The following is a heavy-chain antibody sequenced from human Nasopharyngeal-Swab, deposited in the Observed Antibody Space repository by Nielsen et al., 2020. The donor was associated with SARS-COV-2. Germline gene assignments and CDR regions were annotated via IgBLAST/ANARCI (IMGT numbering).Heavy chain of an antibody. CDR3: AKDLSYDSSGYYDY. J-gene: IGHJ4*02. CDR1: GFTFSSYA. CDR2: FSGSGGTT. Sequence: EGSLRLSCAASGFTFSSYAMSWVRQAPGKGLEWVSSFSGSGGTTYYTDAVKGRFTISRDNSKNTLYLQMNSLRAEDTAVYYCAKDLSYDSSGYYDYWGQGTLVTVSS. V-gene: IGHV3-23*01. D-gene: IGHD3-22*01.